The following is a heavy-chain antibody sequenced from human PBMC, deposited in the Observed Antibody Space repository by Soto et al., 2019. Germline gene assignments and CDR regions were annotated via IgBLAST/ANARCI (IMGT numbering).Heavy chain of an antibody. CDR2: ISAYNGNT. CDR3: ARDGHVVPAAMLDYYYYGMDV. Sequence: ASVKVSCKASGYTFTRYGISWVRQAPGQGLEWMGWISAYNGNTNYAQKLQGRVTMTTDTSTSTAYMELRSLRSDDTAVYYCARDGHVVPAAMLDYYYYGMDVWGQGTTVTVSS. D-gene: IGHD2-2*01. V-gene: IGHV1-18*01. CDR1: GYTFTRYG. J-gene: IGHJ6*02.